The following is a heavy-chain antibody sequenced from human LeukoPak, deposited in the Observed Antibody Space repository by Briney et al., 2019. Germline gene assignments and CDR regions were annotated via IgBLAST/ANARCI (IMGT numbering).Heavy chain of an antibody. J-gene: IGHJ4*02. CDR3: VKKGLGYCSNGVCHFDY. CDR2: ISGSGGST. V-gene: IGHV3-23*01. D-gene: IGHD2-8*01. Sequence: GGSLRLSCVASEFTFSTNPMSWVRQAPGKGLERVSGISGSGGSTYYADSVKGRFTISRDNSKNTLYLQMNSLRAEDAAVYYCVKKGLGYCSNGVCHFDYWGQGTLVTVSS. CDR1: EFTFSTNP.